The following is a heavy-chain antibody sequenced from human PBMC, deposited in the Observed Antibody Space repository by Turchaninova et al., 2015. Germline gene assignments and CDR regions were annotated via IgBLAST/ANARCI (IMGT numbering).Heavy chain of an antibody. D-gene: IGHD6-13*01. CDR1: GYPNSSGYY. V-gene: IGHV4-38-2*01. CDR3: ARHRQQLVDY. J-gene: IGHJ4*02. CDR2: IYHSGGT. Sequence: QVQLQESGPGLVKPPETLSLPCAVSGYPNSSGYYWGWNRQPPGKGLEWIGSIYHSGGTYYNPSLKSRVTISLDTSKNQFSLNLSSVTAADTAVYYCARHRQQLVDYWGQGTLVTVSS.